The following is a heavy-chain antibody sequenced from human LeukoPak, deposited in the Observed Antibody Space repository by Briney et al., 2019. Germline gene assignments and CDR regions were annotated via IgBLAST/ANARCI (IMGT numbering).Heavy chain of an antibody. V-gene: IGHV1-8*01. D-gene: IGHD3-10*01. Sequence: VASVKVSCKASGYTFTSYDINWVRQATRQGLEWMGWMNPNSGNTGYAQKFQGRVTMTRNTSISTAYMELSSLRSEDTAVYYCARRDYYGSGSHPYYYHNYMDVWGKGTTLTISS. CDR3: ARRDYYGSGSHPYYYHNYMDV. CDR1: GYTFTSYD. CDR2: MNPNSGNT. J-gene: IGHJ6*03.